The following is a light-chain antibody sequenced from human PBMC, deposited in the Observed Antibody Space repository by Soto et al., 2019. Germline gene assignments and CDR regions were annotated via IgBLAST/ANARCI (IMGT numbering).Light chain of an antibody. CDR2: KAS. CDR1: QSISSW. Sequence: DIQMTQHPFTLSASVADRVTIAFRASQSISSWLAWYQQKPGKAPKLLIYKASSLESGVPSRFSGSGSGTEFTLTISSLQPDDFATYYCQQYNSYSRTFGQGTKVDI. CDR3: QQYNSYSRT. V-gene: IGKV1-5*03. J-gene: IGKJ1*01.